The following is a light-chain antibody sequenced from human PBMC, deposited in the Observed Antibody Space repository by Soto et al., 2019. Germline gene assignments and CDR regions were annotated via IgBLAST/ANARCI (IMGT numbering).Light chain of an antibody. CDR1: SSDVGGYNS. CDR3: CSYAGTVAYV. CDR2: DVS. Sequence: QSVLTQPASVSGSPGQSITISCTGTSSDVGGYNSVSWYQQHPGKAPKLMIYDVSNRPSGVSNRFSGSKSGNTASLTISGLQAEDEADYFCCSYAGTVAYVFGTGTKVTVL. V-gene: IGLV2-14*01. J-gene: IGLJ1*01.